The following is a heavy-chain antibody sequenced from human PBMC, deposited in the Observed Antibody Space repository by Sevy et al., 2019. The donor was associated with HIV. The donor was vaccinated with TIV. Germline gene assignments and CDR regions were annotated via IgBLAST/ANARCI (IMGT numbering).Heavy chain of an antibody. CDR1: GFSFTSYE. V-gene: IGHV3-48*03. D-gene: IGHD2-15*01. J-gene: IGHJ6*02. CDR3: ARTGIGISGLTGAMDV. CDR2: ISSRGTTI. Sequence: GGSLRLSCAASGFSFTSYEINWVRKAPGKGLEWVSYISSRGTTIYYADSVKGRFTISRDNAKNSLFLQMNGLRADDTAGYYCARTGIGISGLTGAMDVWGQRTTVTVSS.